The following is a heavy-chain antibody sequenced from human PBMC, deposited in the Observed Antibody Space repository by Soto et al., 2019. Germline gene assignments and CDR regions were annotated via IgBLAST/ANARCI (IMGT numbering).Heavy chain of an antibody. V-gene: IGHV1-69*01. D-gene: IGHD2-2*01. Sequence: QVQLVQSGAEVKKPGSSVKVSCKASGGTFSSYAISWVRQAPGQGLEWMGGIIPISGTANYAQKFQGRVTINAEESTSTDYMELSSLRSEDTAVYYCARSQGSSTSLEIYYYYYYGMDVGGQGTTVTVSS. CDR1: GGTFSSYA. J-gene: IGHJ6*02. CDR3: ARSQGSSTSLEIYYYYYYGMDV. CDR2: IIPISGTA.